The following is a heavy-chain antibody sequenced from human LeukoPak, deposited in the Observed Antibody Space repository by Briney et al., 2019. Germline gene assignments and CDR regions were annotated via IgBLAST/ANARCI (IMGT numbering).Heavy chain of an antibody. J-gene: IGHJ4*02. CDR3: ATRFRGYSYGYNY. D-gene: IGHD5-18*01. Sequence: SETLSLTCTVSGGSISSYYWSWIRQPPGKGLEWIGYIYYSGSTNYNPSLKSRVTISVDTSKNQFSLKLSSVTAADTAVYYCATRFRGYSYGYNYWGQGTLVTVSS. CDR2: IYYSGST. V-gene: IGHV4-59*08. CDR1: GGSISSYY.